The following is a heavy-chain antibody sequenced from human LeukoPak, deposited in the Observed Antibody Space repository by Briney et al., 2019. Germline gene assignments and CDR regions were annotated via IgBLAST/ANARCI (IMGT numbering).Heavy chain of an antibody. V-gene: IGHV3-7*01. J-gene: IGHJ4*02. CDR1: GFTSSIYL. D-gene: IGHD1-26*01. CDR3: GRVRPGDADD. CDR2: ISTDGSGN. Sequence: PGGSLRLSRAASGFTSSIYLMTWVPEAPGKELEWVASISTDGSGNYYMDPVKRRFTISRDNAKNSLFLQRNSPRAEDTAVHYCGRVRPGDADDWGQGTLVTVSS.